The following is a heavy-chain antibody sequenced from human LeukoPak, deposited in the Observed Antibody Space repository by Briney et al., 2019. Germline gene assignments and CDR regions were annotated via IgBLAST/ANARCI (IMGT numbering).Heavy chain of an antibody. Sequence: GSLRLSCAASGFTFSRHSMNWVRQPPGKGLEWIGRIFHSGTTDYKTSLKGRVTISVDKSKNQFSLTLTSVTAADTAVYYCARLTPTTLSLHYYHMDVWGKGTTVTVSS. V-gene: IGHV4-4*02. D-gene: IGHD2/OR15-2a*01. CDR2: IFHSGTT. CDR3: ARLTPTTLSLHYYHMDV. J-gene: IGHJ6*03. CDR1: GFTFSRHSM.